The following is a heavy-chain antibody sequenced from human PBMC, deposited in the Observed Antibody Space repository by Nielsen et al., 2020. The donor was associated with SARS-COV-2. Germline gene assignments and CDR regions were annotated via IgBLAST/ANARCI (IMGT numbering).Heavy chain of an antibody. D-gene: IGHD5-24*01. Sequence: SETLSLTCGVHGESFRGFYWTWIRQAPGKGLEWIGEINHNGGTNYISPLTSRVTISVDTSRRQFSLKMTSLTAADTAVYYCARGRDGGIYAYLHHMDVGGEGTAVTVSS. CDR3: ARGRDGGIYAYLHHMDV. J-gene: IGHJ6*03. V-gene: IGHV4-34*01. CDR2: INHNGGT. CDR1: GESFRGFY.